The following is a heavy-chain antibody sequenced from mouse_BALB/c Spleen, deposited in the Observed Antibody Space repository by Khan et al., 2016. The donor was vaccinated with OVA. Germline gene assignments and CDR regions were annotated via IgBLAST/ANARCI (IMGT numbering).Heavy chain of an antibody. V-gene: IGHV2-6-1*01. J-gene: IGHJ4*01. CDR2: IWSAGST. CDR3: ARQPYYHYNIMDY. CDR1: GFSLTNYG. D-gene: IGHD2-10*01. Sequence: QVQLKESGPGLVAPSQSLSITCTISGFSLTNYGVHWVRQPPGKGLEWLVVIWSAGSTTYNSALKSRLTISKDNSKSQGFLKMNSLQTDDTAVYFGARQPYYHYNIMDYWGQGTSVTVSS.